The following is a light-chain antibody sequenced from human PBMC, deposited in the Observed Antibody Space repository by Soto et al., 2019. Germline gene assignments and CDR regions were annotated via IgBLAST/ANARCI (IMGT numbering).Light chain of an antibody. CDR2: AAS. Sequence: DIQLTQSPSFLSASVGDRVTITCRASQGISSYLAWYQQKPGNAPTLLIYAASTLQSGVPSRFSGSGSGTEFTLTISSLQPEDFATYYCQQLNSYSFTFGPGTKVDIK. CDR3: QQLNSYSFT. CDR1: QGISSY. V-gene: IGKV1-9*01. J-gene: IGKJ3*01.